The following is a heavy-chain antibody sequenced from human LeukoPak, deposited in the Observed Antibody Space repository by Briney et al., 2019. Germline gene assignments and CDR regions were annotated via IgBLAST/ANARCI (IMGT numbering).Heavy chain of an antibody. V-gene: IGHV4-59*01. D-gene: IGHD6-13*01. CDR3: ARGVYIAAAQYGY. CDR2: IYYSGTT. J-gene: IGHJ4*02. CDR1: GGSISNYY. Sequence: SETLSLTCIVSGGSISNYYWSWIRQPPGKGLEWTGYIYYSGTTNYNPSLKSRVTISVDTSKNQFSLKLNSVTAADTAVYYCARGVYIAAAQYGYWGQGTLVTVSS.